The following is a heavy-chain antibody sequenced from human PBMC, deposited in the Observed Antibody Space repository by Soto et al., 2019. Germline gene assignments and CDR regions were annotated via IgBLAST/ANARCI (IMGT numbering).Heavy chain of an antibody. CDR2: IYYSGNT. CDR3: ASQLAYYDILTGYSPVFFDY. Sequence: PSETLSLTGTVSGGSITSSSYYWGWICQPPGKGLEWIGSIYYSGNTYYNPSLKSRVTISVDTSKNQFSLKLSSVTAADTAVYYCASQLAYYDILTGYSPVFFDYWLQGTLVTRLL. V-gene: IGHV4-39*01. J-gene: IGHJ4*02. CDR1: GGSITSSSYY. D-gene: IGHD3-9*01.